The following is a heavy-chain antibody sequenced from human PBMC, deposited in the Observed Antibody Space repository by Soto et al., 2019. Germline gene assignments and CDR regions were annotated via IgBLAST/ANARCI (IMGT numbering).Heavy chain of an antibody. CDR3: ARDPGSSAFDI. D-gene: IGHD2-2*01. CDR2: IKEDGGVK. J-gene: IGHJ3*02. CDR1: GFTFSTYW. Sequence: EVQLVESGGGVVQPGGSLRLSCAASGFTFSTYWMSWVRHAPGKGPEFVANIKEDGGVKNYVDSVRGRFTISRDNAKNSVDLQMNSLRSEDTAVYYCARDPGSSAFDIWGQGAVVTVSS. V-gene: IGHV3-7*04.